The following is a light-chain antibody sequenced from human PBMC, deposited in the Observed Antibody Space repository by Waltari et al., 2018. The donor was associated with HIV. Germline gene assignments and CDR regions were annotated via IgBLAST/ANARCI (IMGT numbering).Light chain of an antibody. CDR3: GTWDTSLSGGL. CDR2: DTD. J-gene: IGLJ2*01. CDR1: SSNIGIGY. Sequence: QSVLTQPPSVSAAPGPRVTISCSGSSSNIGIGYVSWYQQLPGTAPRLLIYDTDKRPSGIPDRFSGSRSGTSATLAIAGLQTGDEADYYCGTWDTSLSGGLFGGGTKLTVL. V-gene: IGLV1-51*01.